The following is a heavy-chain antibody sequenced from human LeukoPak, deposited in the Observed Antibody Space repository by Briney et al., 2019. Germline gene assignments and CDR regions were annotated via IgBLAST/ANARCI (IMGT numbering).Heavy chain of an antibody. D-gene: IGHD2-2*01. CDR1: GYTFTGYY. CDR3: AREVDCSSPSCQLDY. CDR2: INPNGGGT. V-gene: IGHV1-2*02. Sequence: ASVKVSCKASGYTFTGYYMHWVRQAPGQGLEWMAWINPNGGGTNYAQKFQGRVTMTRDTSITTAYLELSSLRSDDTAVYYCAREVDCSSPSCQLDYWGQGTLVTVSS. J-gene: IGHJ4*02.